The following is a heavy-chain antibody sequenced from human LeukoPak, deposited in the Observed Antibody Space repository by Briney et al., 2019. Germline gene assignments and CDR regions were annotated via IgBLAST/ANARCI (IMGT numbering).Heavy chain of an antibody. V-gene: IGHV4-59*01. Sequence: SETLSLTCTVSGGSISSYYWSWIRQPPGKGLEWIGYIYYSGSTNYNPSLKSRVTISVGTSKNQFSLKLSSVTAADTAVYYCARVRDSSGYAFTWGQGTLVTVSS. D-gene: IGHD3-22*01. CDR1: GGSISSYY. J-gene: IGHJ5*02. CDR3: ARVRDSSGYAFT. CDR2: IYYSGST.